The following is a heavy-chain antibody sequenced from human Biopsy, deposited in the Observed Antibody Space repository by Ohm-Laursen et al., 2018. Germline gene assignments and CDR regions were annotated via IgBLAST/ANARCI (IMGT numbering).Heavy chain of an antibody. Sequence: TLSLTCTVSGDSISNYYWSWIRQAAGQGLDWIGRIYPGGGTIYNPSLKSRVTMYVDTSKNHFSLNLNSVTAADTAVYYCAGIVLGPTNDAFDIWGQGTMVTVSS. J-gene: IGHJ3*02. CDR3: AGIVLGPTNDAFDI. D-gene: IGHD3-22*01. CDR2: IYPGGGT. V-gene: IGHV4-4*07. CDR1: GDSISNYY.